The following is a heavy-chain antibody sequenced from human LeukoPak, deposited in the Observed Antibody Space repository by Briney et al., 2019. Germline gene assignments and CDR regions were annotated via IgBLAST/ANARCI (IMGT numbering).Heavy chain of an antibody. CDR3: AREVRCSGGSCYSNWFDP. J-gene: IGHJ5*02. CDR1: GYTFTRND. V-gene: IGHV1-8*03. Sequence: ASVKVSCKTSGYTFTRNDINWVRQATGQGLEWMGWMNPNSGNSGYAQKFQGRVTITRNTSISTAYMELSSLRSEDTAVYYCAREVRCSGGSCYSNWFDPWGQGTLVTVSS. D-gene: IGHD2-15*01. CDR2: MNPNSGNS.